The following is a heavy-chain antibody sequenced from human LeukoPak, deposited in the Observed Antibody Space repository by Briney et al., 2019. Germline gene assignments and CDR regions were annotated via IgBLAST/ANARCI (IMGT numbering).Heavy chain of an antibody. CDR2: FYYTGST. CDR1: GGSISSYGYY. D-gene: IGHD6-19*01. J-gene: IGHJ6*02. Sequence: SETLSLTCTVSGGSISSYGYYWGWIRQPPGKGLEWIGSFYYTGSTFYNPSLKSRVTISVDTSKNQFSLKLSSVTAADTAVYYCARGGGSGWYSGYWYYGMDVWGQGTTVTVSS. CDR3: ARGGGSGWYSGYWYYGMDV. V-gene: IGHV4-39*07.